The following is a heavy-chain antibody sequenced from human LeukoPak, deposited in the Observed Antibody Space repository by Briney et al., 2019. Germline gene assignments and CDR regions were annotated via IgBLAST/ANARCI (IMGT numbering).Heavy chain of an antibody. CDR3: ARHDTTYTTYGYYYMDV. CDR1: GGSISSGSYY. D-gene: IGHD2-2*02. Sequence: SETLSLTCTVSGGSISSGSYYWSWIRQPAGKGLEWIGRIYTSGGTYYNPSLKSRVTISVDTSKNQFSLKLSSVTAADTAVYYCARHDTTYTTYGYYYMDVWGKGTTVTVSS. J-gene: IGHJ6*03. CDR2: IYTSGGT. V-gene: IGHV4-61*02.